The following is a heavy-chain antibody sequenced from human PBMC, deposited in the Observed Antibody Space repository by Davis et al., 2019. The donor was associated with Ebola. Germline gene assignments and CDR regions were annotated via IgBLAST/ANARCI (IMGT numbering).Heavy chain of an antibody. V-gene: IGHV4-61*01. Sequence: PSETLSLTCTVSGGAVSSGSYYWSWIRQPPGKGLEWIGYIYYSGSTNYNPSLKSRVTISVDTSKNQFSLKLSSVTAADTAVYYCARESYYDSRRVYYYMDVWGKGTTVTVSS. CDR3: ARESYYDSRRVYYYMDV. D-gene: IGHD3-22*01. J-gene: IGHJ6*03. CDR1: GGAVSSGSYY. CDR2: IYYSGST.